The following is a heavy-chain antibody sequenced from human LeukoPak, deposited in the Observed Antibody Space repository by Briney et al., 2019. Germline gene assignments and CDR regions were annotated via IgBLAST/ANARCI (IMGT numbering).Heavy chain of an antibody. CDR1: GGSISSYY. Sequence: SETLSLTCTVSGGSISSYYWSWIRQPAGKGLEWIGRVYTSGSTNYNPSLKSRVTMSVDTSKNQFSLKPSSVTAADTAVYYCASGSIASLVYWGQGTLVTVSS. CDR2: VYTSGST. J-gene: IGHJ4*02. V-gene: IGHV4-4*07. CDR3: ASGSIASLVY. D-gene: IGHD6-6*01.